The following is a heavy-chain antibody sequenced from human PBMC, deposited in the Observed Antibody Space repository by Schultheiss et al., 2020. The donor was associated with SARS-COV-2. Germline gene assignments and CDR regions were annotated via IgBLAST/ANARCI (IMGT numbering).Heavy chain of an antibody. D-gene: IGHD3-3*01. J-gene: IGHJ6*02. V-gene: IGHV3-30*07. CDR3: AREGAAGDFWSGRYYYYGMDV. Sequence: GESLKISCAGSGFTFNIHAMHWVRQPPGKGLEWVAVIWYDGSNKYYADSVKGRFTISRDNSKNTLYLQMNSLRAEDTAVYYCAREGAAGDFWSGRYYYYGMDVWGQGTTVTVSS. CDR1: GFTFNIHA. CDR2: IWYDGSNK.